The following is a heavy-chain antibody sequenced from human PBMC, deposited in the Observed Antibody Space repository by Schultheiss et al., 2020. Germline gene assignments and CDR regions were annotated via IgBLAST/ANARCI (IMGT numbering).Heavy chain of an antibody. CDR3: ARLQLPSP. CDR1: GYTFTGYY. Sequence: ASVKVSCKASGYTFTGYYMHWVRQAPGQGLEWMGWINPNSGGTDYAQKFQDRVTMTRDTSISTAYMELNRLRSDDTAMYYCARLQLPSPWGQGTLVTVSS. CDR2: INPNSGGT. D-gene: IGHD6-6*01. J-gene: IGHJ5*02. V-gene: IGHV1-2*02.